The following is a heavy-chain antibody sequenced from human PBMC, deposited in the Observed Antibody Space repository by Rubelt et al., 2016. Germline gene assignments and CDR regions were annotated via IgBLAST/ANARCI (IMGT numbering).Heavy chain of an antibody. D-gene: IGHD6-19*01. Sequence: LRLSCAASGFTFSSYAMHWVRQAPGKGLEWVAVISYDGSNKYYADSVKGRFTISRDNSKNTLYLQMNSLRAEDTAFYYFARDIPTSGWRWFDPWGQGTLVTGSS. CDR2: ISYDGSNK. CDR1: GFTFSSYA. J-gene: IGHJ5*02. V-gene: IGHV3-30*04. CDR3: ARDIPTSGWRWFDP.